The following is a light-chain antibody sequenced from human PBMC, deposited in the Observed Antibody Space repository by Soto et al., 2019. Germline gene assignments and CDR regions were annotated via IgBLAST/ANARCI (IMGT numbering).Light chain of an antibody. CDR1: QTISSY. CDR2: ASS. Sequence: DIQMTQSPSSLSASVGDRVTITCRASQTISSYLNWYQQRPGKAPNLLIYASSSLQSGVPPRFSGSGSGTDFSLTISILQPEDVATYYCQHTYSTPITFGQGTRLEIK. J-gene: IGKJ5*01. CDR3: QHTYSTPIT. V-gene: IGKV1-39*01.